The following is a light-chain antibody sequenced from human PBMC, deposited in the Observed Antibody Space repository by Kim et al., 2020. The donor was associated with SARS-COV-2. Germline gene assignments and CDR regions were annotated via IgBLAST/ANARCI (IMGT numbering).Light chain of an antibody. Sequence: DIVMTQSPDSLAVSLGERATINCKSSQSVLSSSNNKNYVAWYQQKPGQPPKLLIYWTSIREFGVPDRFSGSGSGTDFTLTISSLQAEDVAVYHCQQYHYVPLTFGGGTKLEI. CDR2: WTS. V-gene: IGKV4-1*01. CDR1: QSVLSSSNNKNY. CDR3: QQYHYVPLT. J-gene: IGKJ4*01.